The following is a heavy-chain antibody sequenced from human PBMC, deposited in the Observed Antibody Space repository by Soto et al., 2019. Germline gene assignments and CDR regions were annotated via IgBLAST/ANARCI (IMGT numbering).Heavy chain of an antibody. V-gene: IGHV6-1*01. J-gene: IGHJ5*02. D-gene: IGHD2-15*01. CDR2: TYYRSKWYN. CDR1: GDSVSSNSAA. CDR3: ANSVIGYCSGGSCYQTNWFDP. Sequence: PSQTLSLTCAISGDSVSSNSAAWNWIRQSPSRGLEWLGRTYYRSKWYNDYAVSVKSRITINPDTSKNQFSLQLNSVTPEDTAVYYCANSVIGYCSGGSCYQTNWFDPWGQGTLVTVSS.